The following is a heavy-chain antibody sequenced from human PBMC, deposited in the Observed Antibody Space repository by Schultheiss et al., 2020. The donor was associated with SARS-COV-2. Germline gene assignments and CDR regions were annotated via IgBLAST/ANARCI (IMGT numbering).Heavy chain of an antibody. V-gene: IGHV3-23*01. J-gene: IGHJ6*02. Sequence: GESLKISCAASGFTFSSYAMSWVRQAPGKGLEWVSAISGSGGSTYYADSVKGRFTISRDNSKNTLYLQMNSLRAEDTAVYYCASAHSEYSSSWYGYYYYGMDVWGQGTTVTVSS. CDR3: ASAHSEYSSSWYGYYYYGMDV. CDR2: ISGSGGST. CDR1: GFTFSSYA. D-gene: IGHD6-13*01.